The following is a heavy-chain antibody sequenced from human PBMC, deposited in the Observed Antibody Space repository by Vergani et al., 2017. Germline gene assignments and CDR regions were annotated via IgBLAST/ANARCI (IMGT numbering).Heavy chain of an antibody. V-gene: IGHV3-23*04. CDR3: ARAYGRYDWFDY. J-gene: IGHJ4*01. CDR1: VITFQNAW. D-gene: IGHD1-20*01. Sequence: VQVVESGGGLIKPGGSLRLSCVVSVITFQNAWTHWVRQAPGKGLAWVSGISASVAPIYYADSVKGRVTISRDTSKNTHYLQMNSLRVEDTAVYYCARAYGRYDWFDYWGQRTLVTVSS. CDR2: ISASVAPI.